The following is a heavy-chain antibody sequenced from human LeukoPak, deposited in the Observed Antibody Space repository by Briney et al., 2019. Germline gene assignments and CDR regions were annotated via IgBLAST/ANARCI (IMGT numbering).Heavy chain of an antibody. CDR2: ISGSGGST. J-gene: IGHJ4*02. CDR1: GFTFSSYA. D-gene: IGHD3-22*01. CDR3: AKDVSEYYYDSSGCDN. V-gene: IGHV3-23*01. Sequence: GGSLRLSCAASGFTFSSYAMSWVRQAPGKGLEWVSAISGSGGSTYYADSVKGRFTISRDNSKNTLYLQMNSLRAEDTAVYYCAKDVSEYYYDSSGCDNWGQGTLVTVSS.